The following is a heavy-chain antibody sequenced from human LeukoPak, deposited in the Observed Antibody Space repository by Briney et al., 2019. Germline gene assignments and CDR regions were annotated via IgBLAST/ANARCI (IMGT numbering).Heavy chain of an antibody. Sequence: GGSLRLSCAASGFTFSSYWMSWVRQAPGKGLEWVANIKQDGSEKYYVDSVKGRFTISRDNAKNSLYLQMNSLRAEDTAVYYCARGTVAVKYYFDYWGQGTLVTVSS. CDR2: IKQDGSEK. CDR1: GFTFSSYW. CDR3: ARGTVAVKYYFDY. J-gene: IGHJ4*02. D-gene: IGHD4-23*01. V-gene: IGHV3-7*03.